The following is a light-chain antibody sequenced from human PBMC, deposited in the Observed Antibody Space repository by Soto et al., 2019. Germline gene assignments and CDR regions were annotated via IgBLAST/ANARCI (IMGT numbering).Light chain of an antibody. CDR3: QRYNSNSRT. CDR2: DAS. J-gene: IGKJ1*01. Sequence: DIQMTQSPSTLSASVGDRVTITCRASQNVDNWVAWYQQKPGKAPKFLIYDASNLESGVPSRFSGRGSGTEFTLTISSLQSDDFATYYCQRYNSNSRTFGQGTRV. CDR1: QNVDNW. V-gene: IGKV1-5*01.